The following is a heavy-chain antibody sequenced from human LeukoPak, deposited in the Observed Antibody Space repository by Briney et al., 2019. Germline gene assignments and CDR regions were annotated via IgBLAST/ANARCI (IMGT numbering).Heavy chain of an antibody. CDR1: GGSISGYY. J-gene: IGHJ6*03. Sequence: ETLSLTCTVSGGSISGYYWSWVRQAPGKGLEWVANIKQDGSEKYYVDSVKGRFTISRDNAKNSLYLQMNSLRAEDTAVYYCARSSSSSGPHYYMDVWGKGTTVTVSS. V-gene: IGHV3-7*01. D-gene: IGHD6-6*01. CDR2: IKQDGSEK. CDR3: ARSSSSSGPHYYMDV.